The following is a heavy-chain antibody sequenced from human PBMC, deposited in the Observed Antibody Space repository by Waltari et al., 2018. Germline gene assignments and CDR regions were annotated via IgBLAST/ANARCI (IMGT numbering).Heavy chain of an antibody. CDR2: ISYSGST. V-gene: IGHV4-59*08. J-gene: IGHJ6*03. CDR3: ARYVAPYSYYMDV. D-gene: IGHD3-16*01. Sequence: QVQLQESGPGLVKPSETLSLTCTVSGGSISSYSWSWIRQPPGKGLVWIGYISYSGSTNYNPTLKSRVTMSVDTSKTQLSLKLSSVTAADTAVYYCARYVAPYSYYMDVWGKGTTVTISS. CDR1: GGSISSYS.